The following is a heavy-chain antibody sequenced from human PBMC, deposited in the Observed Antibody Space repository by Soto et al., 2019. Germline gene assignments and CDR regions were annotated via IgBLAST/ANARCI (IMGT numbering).Heavy chain of an antibody. Sequence: QVQLVESGGGVVQPGRSLRLSCAASGFTFSSYAMHWVRQAPGKGLEWVAVISYDGSNKYYADSVKGRFTISRDNSKNTLYLQMNSLRAEDTAVYYCASDLEYYYYYYGMDVWGQGTTVTVSS. CDR2: ISYDGSNK. CDR1: GFTFSSYA. CDR3: ASDLEYYYYYYGMDV. J-gene: IGHJ6*02. V-gene: IGHV3-30-3*01.